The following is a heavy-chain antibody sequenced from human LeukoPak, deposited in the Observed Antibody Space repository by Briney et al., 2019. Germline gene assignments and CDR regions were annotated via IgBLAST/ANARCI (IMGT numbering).Heavy chain of an antibody. J-gene: IGHJ4*02. V-gene: IGHV4-39*01. CDR2: IYYSGTT. CDR3: ARGDCSGGSCYSDY. D-gene: IGHD2-15*01. CDR1: GGSVSNSSYY. Sequence: PSETLSLTCTVSGGSVSNSSYYWGWIRQPPGKGLEWIGSIYYSGTTYYNPSLKSRVTISVDTSKNQFSLKLSSVTAADTAVYYCARGDCSGGSCYSDYWGQGTLVTVSS.